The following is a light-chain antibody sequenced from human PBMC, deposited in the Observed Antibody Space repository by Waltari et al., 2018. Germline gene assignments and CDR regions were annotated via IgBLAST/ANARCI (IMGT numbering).Light chain of an antibody. CDR1: HIGSKS. V-gene: IGLV3-21*04. Sequence: SYVVTQSPSVSVAPGETARITCGGEHIGSKSVHWYQQRPGQAPVLVISYDSDRPSGIPERFSGSNSGNTATLTISWVEADDEADYYCLVWHSTTDHHGVFGGGTKLTVL. CDR3: LVWHSTTDHHGV. J-gene: IGLJ2*01. CDR2: YDS.